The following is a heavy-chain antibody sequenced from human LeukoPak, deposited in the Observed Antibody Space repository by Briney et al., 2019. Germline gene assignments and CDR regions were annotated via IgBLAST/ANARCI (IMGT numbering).Heavy chain of an antibody. CDR1: GFTFSSYW. D-gene: IGHD3-10*01. V-gene: IGHV3-74*01. Sequence: GESLRLSCAASGFTFSSYWMHWVRQAPGKGLVWVARINTNGSPTQYADSVKGRFTISRDNAKTTLYLQMNSLRDEDTAVYYCAGDLISGSGSLGYWGQGTLVTVSS. CDR3: AGDLISGSGSLGY. CDR2: INTNGSPT. J-gene: IGHJ4*02.